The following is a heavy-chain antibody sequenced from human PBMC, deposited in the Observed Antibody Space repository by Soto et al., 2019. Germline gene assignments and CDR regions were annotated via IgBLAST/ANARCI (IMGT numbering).Heavy chain of an antibody. CDR2: ISYDGSNK. V-gene: IGHV3-30-3*01. CDR3: ARDISGWSQSFCFEY. CDR1: GFTFSSYA. D-gene: IGHD6-19*01. J-gene: IGHJ4*02. Sequence: QVQLVESGGGVVQPGRSLRLSCAASGFTFSSYAMHWVRQAPGKGLEWVAVISYDGSNKYYADSVKGRFTISRDNSKNTLYLQMNSLRGEDTAVYYCARDISGWSQSFCFEYWGQGTLLNVSS.